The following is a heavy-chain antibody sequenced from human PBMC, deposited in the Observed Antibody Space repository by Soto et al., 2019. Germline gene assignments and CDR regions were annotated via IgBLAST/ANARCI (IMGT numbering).Heavy chain of an antibody. CDR1: GFTFSSYG. V-gene: IGHV3-30*18. CDR3: AKDAEGYCSGGSCYRGNHFDY. CDR2: ISYDGSNK. D-gene: IGHD2-15*01. Sequence: QVQLVESGGGVVQPGRSLRLSCAASGFTFSSYGMHWVRQAPGKGLEWVAVISYDGSNKYYADSVKGRFTISRDNSKNRLALQXNSLRAEDTAVYYCAKDAEGYCSGGSCYRGNHFDYWGQGTLVTVSS. J-gene: IGHJ4*02.